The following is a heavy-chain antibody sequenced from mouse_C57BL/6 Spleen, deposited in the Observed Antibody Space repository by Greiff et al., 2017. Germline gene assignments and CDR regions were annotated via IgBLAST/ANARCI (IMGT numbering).Heavy chain of an antibody. CDR1: GFTFSSYG. CDR3: ARRDSNPYYFDY. V-gene: IGHV5-6*01. J-gene: IGHJ2*01. D-gene: IGHD2-5*01. CDR2: ISSGGSYT. Sequence: EVQRVESGGDLVKPGGSLKLSCAASGFTFSSYGMSWVRQTPDKRLEWVATISSGGSYTYYPDSVKGRFTISRDNAKNTLYLQMSSLKSEDTAMYYCARRDSNPYYFDYWGQGTTLTVSS.